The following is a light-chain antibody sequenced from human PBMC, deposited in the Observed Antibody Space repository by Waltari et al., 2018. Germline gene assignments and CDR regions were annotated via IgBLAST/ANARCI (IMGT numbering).Light chain of an antibody. V-gene: IGLV4-60*03. Sequence: QPVLTQSSSASASLGSSVKLTCTLSSGHSSYIIAWHQQQPGKAPRYLMKLEGSGSYNKGSGVPDRFSGSSSGAYRYRTISNLQAEDEADYYWETWDSNILWVFGGGTKLTVL. J-gene: IGLJ3*02. CDR1: SGHSSYI. CDR2: LEGSGSY. CDR3: ETWDSNILWV.